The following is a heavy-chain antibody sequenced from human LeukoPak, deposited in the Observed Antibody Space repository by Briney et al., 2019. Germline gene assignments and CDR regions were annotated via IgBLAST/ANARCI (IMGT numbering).Heavy chain of an antibody. D-gene: IGHD2-8*01. J-gene: IGHJ4*02. V-gene: IGHV3-30*03. CDR2: ISYDGSNK. CDR3: ARDGVDSGLYFDY. Sequence: GGSLRLSCAASGFTFSSYGMHGVRQAPGKALEWVAVISYDGSNKYYADSVKGRFTISRDNSKNTLYLQMDSLRAEDTAFYYCARDGVDSGLYFDYWGQGTLVTASS. CDR1: GFTFSSYG.